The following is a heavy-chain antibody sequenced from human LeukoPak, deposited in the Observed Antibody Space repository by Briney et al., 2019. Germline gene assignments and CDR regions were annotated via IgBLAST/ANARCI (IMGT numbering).Heavy chain of an antibody. CDR1: GYTFTTYG. J-gene: IGHJ4*02. CDR3: ARDRDWNLDY. CDR2: ISAYSGST. V-gene: IGHV1-18*01. D-gene: IGHD1-1*01. Sequence: ASVKVSCKASGYTFTTYGISWVRQAPGQGLEWMGWISAYSGSTNYAQNLQGRVTMNTDTSTSTAYMAVVRQTSDDTAFYYCARDRDWNLDYWGQGTLVTVSS.